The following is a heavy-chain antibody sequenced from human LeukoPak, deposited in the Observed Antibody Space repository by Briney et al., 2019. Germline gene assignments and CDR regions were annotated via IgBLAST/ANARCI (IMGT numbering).Heavy chain of an antibody. CDR3: ARGRGVTTPDY. Sequence: GRSLRLSCAASGFTFSSYAMHWVRQAPGKGLEWVAVISYDGSNKYYADSVKGRFTISRDNSKNTLYQQMNSLRAEDTAVYYCARGRGVTTPDYWGQGTLVTVSS. D-gene: IGHD2-21*02. V-gene: IGHV3-30*01. J-gene: IGHJ4*02. CDR1: GFTFSSYA. CDR2: ISYDGSNK.